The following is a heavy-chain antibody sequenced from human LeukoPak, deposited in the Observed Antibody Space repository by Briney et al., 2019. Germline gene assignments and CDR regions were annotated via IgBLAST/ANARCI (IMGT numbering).Heavy chain of an antibody. CDR3: ARDRSGYSGFGGGDAFDI. V-gene: IGHV1-2*02. Sequence: GASVKVSCKASGYTFTGYYMHWVRQAPGQGLVWMGWINPNSGGTNYAQKFQGRVTMTRDTSISTAYMELSRLRSDDTAVYYCARDRSGYSGFGGGDAFDIWGQGTMVTVSS. J-gene: IGHJ3*02. CDR2: INPNSGGT. D-gene: IGHD1-26*01. CDR1: GYTFTGYY.